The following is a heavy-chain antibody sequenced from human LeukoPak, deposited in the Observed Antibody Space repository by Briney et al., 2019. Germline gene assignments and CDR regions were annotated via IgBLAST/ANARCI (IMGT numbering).Heavy chain of an antibody. Sequence: EPGGSLRLSCAVSGFTLSDYYMSWIRQAPGKGLEWVSYISSSSGYTNYADSVKGRFTISRDNAKNSLYLQMNSLRAEDTAVYYCARGVDYYFDYWGQGTLVTVSS. CDR3: ARGVDYYFDY. D-gene: IGHD2-21*02. CDR1: GFTLSDYY. J-gene: IGHJ4*02. CDR2: ISSSSGYT. V-gene: IGHV3-11*06.